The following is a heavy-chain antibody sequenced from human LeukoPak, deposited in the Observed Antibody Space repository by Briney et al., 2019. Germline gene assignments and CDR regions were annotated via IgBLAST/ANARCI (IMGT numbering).Heavy chain of an antibody. D-gene: IGHD5-12*01. J-gene: IGHJ6*02. Sequence: ASVKVSCKASGYTFTMFYIHWVRQAPGQGLEWMGMINPTDGATTYARRFQGRVTMTRDMSTTTVYMELRSLRSDDTAVYYCASTGSGGYDFYYYYGMDVWGQGTTVNVSS. CDR1: GYTFTMFY. CDR2: INPTDGAT. CDR3: ASTGSGGYDFYYYYGMDV. V-gene: IGHV1-46*01.